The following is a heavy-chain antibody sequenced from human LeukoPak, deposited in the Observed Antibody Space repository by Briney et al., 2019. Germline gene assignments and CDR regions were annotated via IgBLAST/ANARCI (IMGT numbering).Heavy chain of an antibody. CDR1: GYSFTSYW. J-gene: IGHJ4*02. V-gene: IGHV5-51*01. CDR3: ARQSPNTASAFDH. D-gene: IGHD5-18*01. Sequence: GESLKISCKGSGYSFTSYWIGWVRQMPGKGLEWMGIISPGDSDTRYNPSFQGQVTFSVDKSITTAYLQWSSLKASDAAMYYCARQSPNTASAFDHWGQGTLVTVSS. CDR2: ISPGDSDT.